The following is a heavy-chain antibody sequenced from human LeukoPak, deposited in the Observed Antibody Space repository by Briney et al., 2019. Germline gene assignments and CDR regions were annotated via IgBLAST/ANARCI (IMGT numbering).Heavy chain of an antibody. CDR2: ISWNSGSI. Sequence: GGSLRLSCAASGFTFDDYAMHWVRQAPGKGLEWVSGISWNSGSIGYADSVKGRFTISRDNAKNSLYLQMNSLRAEDTALYYCAKASRYSSGWTDLDYWGQGTLVTVSS. D-gene: IGHD6-19*01. J-gene: IGHJ4*02. CDR1: GFTFDDYA. V-gene: IGHV3-9*01. CDR3: AKASRYSSGWTDLDY.